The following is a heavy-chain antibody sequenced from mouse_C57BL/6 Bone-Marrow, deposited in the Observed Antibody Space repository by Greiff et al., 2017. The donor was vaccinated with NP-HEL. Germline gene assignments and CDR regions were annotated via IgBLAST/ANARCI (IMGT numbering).Heavy chain of an antibody. D-gene: IGHD1-1*02. CDR1: GYTFTSYW. CDR3: ERSSRYGSSSGDY. CDR2: IDPGSGGT. Sequence: VQLQQPGAELVKPGASVKMSCKASGYTFTSYWITWVKQRPGQGLEWIGDIDPGSGGTNYNQKFKGKATLTVDTSSSTAYMQLSSLTSEDSAVYDCERSSRYGSSSGDYWGQGTTLTVSS. J-gene: IGHJ2*01. V-gene: IGHV1-55*01.